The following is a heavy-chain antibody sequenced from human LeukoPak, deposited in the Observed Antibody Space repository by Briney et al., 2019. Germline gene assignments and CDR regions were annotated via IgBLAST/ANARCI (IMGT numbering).Heavy chain of an antibody. D-gene: IGHD2-15*01. V-gene: IGHV1-18*01. CDR2: ISAYNGNT. CDR1: GYTFTSYG. CDR3: ARQGSKVAYHYYYYMDV. J-gene: IGHJ6*03. Sequence: ASVKVSCKASGYTFTSYGISWVGQAPGQGREGMGWISAYNGNTNYAHKLQGSVTMTTDTSTSTAYMELSSLRSDDTAVYYCARQGSKVAYHYYYYMDVWGKGTTVTVSS.